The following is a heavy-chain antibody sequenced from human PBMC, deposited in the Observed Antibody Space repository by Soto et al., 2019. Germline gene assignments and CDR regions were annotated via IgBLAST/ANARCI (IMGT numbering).Heavy chain of an antibody. CDR1: GGTFSSYT. CDR3: ASGGYCSGGSCYSYFDY. V-gene: IGHV1-69*02. Sequence: ASVKVSCKASGGTFSSYTISWVRQAPGQGLEWMGRIIPILGIANYAQKFQGRVTITADKSTSTAYMELSSLRSEDTAVYYCASGGYCSGGSCYSYFDYWGQGTLVTVSS. J-gene: IGHJ4*02. CDR2: IIPILGIA. D-gene: IGHD2-15*01.